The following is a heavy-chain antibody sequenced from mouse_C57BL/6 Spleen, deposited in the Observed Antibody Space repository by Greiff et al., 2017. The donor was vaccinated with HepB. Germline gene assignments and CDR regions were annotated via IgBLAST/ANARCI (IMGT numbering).Heavy chain of an antibody. V-gene: IGHV5-6*01. CDR2: ISSGGSYT. CDR3: ARHEELGRDFDY. D-gene: IGHD4-1*01. Sequence: EVKLVESGGDLVKPGGSLKLSCAASGFTFSSYGMSWVRQTPDKRLEWVATISSGGSYTYYPDSVKGRFTISRDNAKNTLYLQMSSLKSEDTAMYYCARHEELGRDFDYWGQGTTLTVSS. CDR1: GFTFSSYG. J-gene: IGHJ2*01.